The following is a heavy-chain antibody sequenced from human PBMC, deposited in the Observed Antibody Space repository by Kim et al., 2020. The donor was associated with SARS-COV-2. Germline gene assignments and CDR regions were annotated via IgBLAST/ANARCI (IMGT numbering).Heavy chain of an antibody. J-gene: IGHJ5*02. CDR1: GGSISSSNW. V-gene: IGHV4-4*02. CDR3: ARDMGVAAAANWFDP. D-gene: IGHD6-13*01. CDR2: IYHSGST. Sequence: SETLSLTCAVSGGSISSSNWWSWVRQPPGKGLEWIGEIYHSGSTNYNPSLKSRVTISVDKSKNQFSLKLSSVTAADTAVYYCARDMGVAAAANWFDPWGQGTLVTVSS.